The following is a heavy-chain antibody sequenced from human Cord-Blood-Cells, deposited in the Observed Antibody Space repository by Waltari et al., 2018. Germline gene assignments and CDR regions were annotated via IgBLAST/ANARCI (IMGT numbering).Heavy chain of an antibody. CDR3: AGISYDFWSGYSH. V-gene: IGHV4-39*01. Sequence: QLQLQESCPGLVKPSETLSLPCTVSGGSISSSSYHWAWIRQPPGKGLEWIGSIYYSGSTYYNPSLKSRVTISVDTSKNQFSLKLSSVTAADTAVYYCAGISYDFWSGYSHWGQGTLVTVSS. D-gene: IGHD3-3*01. CDR2: IYYSGST. CDR1: GGSISSSSYH. J-gene: IGHJ4*02.